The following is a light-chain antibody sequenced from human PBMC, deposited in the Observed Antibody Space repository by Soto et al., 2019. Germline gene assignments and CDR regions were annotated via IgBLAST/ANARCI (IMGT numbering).Light chain of an antibody. CDR3: QQYNNYPWT. CDR1: QSISRR. J-gene: IGKJ1*01. CDR2: DAS. V-gene: IGKV1-5*01. Sequence: DIQMTQSPSTLSAFVGDRVTITCRASQSISRRLAWYQQKPGKAPKLLIYDASTLESGGPSRFSGSGSGADFTLTISSLQPDDFGSYYCQQYNNYPWTFGQGTKVEIK.